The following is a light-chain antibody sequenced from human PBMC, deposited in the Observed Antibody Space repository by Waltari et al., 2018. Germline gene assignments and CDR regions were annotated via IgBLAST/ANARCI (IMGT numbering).Light chain of an antibody. V-gene: IGKV4-1*01. CDR2: WAS. CDR3: QQYYSFPLT. J-gene: IGKJ4*01. Sequence: DIVMTQSPDSLTVSLGARATIHCKSSQSVLLSFDYKNYLAWYQQLPGQPPKLLIYWASTRESGVPDRFSGSGSGTDFTLTISSLQAEDVAVYYCQQYYSFPLTFGGGTKVEIK. CDR1: QSVLLSFDYKNY.